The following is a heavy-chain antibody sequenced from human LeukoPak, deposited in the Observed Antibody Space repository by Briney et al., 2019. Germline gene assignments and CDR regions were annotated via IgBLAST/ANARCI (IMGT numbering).Heavy chain of an antibody. D-gene: IGHD3-10*01. CDR1: GGSFSGYY. J-gene: IGHJ4*02. V-gene: IGHV4-34*01. CDR2: INHSGST. CDR3: ARDLNRSGTLDY. Sequence: SETPSLTCAVYGGSFSGYYWSWIRQPPGKGLEWIGEINHSGSTNYNPSLKSRVTISVDTSKNQFSLKLSSVTAADTAVYYCARDLNRSGTLDYWGQETLVTVSS.